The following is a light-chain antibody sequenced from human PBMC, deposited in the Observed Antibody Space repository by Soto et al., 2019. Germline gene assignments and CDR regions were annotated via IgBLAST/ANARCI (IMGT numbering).Light chain of an antibody. CDR2: GAS. J-gene: IGKJ5*01. Sequence: EIVLTQSPGTLSLSPGERATLSCRASHSVSSSYLAWYQQKPGQAARLLIYGASSRATGIPDRFSGSGSGTDFTLTISRLEPEDCAVYYCQQDGSSPPITFGQGTRLEIK. CDR1: HSVSSSY. CDR3: QQDGSSPPIT. V-gene: IGKV3-20*01.